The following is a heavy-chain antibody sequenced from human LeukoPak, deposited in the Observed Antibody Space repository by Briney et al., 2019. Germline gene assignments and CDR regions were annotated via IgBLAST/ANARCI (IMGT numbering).Heavy chain of an antibody. Sequence: GGSLSLSCAASGFTFSIYGMHWVRQAPGKGLEWVAVIWYDGSNEYYADSVKGRFTISRDNSKNTLYLQMNSLRAEDTAVYYCAKDSGSYSNYETNWGQGTLATVSS. CDR2: IWYDGSNE. V-gene: IGHV3-33*06. D-gene: IGHD4-11*01. CDR1: GFTFSIYG. J-gene: IGHJ4*02. CDR3: AKDSGSYSNYETN.